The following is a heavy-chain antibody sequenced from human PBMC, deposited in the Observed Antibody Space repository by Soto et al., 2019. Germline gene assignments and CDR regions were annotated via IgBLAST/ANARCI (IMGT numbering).Heavy chain of an antibody. Sequence: QVQLVQSGAEVKKPGASVKVSCKASGYTFTSYYMHWVRQAPGQGLEWMGIINPSGGSTSYAQKFQGGVTMTRDTSTSTVYMELSSRRSEDTAVYYCAREQVYGSGSYYYYYYGMDVWGQGTTVTVSS. J-gene: IGHJ6*02. CDR1: GYTFTSYY. V-gene: IGHV1-46*01. D-gene: IGHD3-10*01. CDR3: AREQVYGSGSYYYYYYGMDV. CDR2: INPSGGST.